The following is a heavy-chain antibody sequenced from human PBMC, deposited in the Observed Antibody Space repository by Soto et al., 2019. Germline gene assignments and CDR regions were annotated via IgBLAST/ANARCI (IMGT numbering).Heavy chain of an antibody. Sequence: GGSLRLSCAASGFTFSSSWMTWVRQAPGKGLEWVANIRQDGNEKYYVDSVKGRFTISRDNAESSLHLQMNSLRAEDTAVYYCARVSSYGFDYYYYMDVWGKGTTVTVSS. CDR1: GFTFSSSW. V-gene: IGHV3-7*01. CDR2: IRQDGNEK. CDR3: ARVSSYGFDYYYYMDV. J-gene: IGHJ6*03. D-gene: IGHD5-18*01.